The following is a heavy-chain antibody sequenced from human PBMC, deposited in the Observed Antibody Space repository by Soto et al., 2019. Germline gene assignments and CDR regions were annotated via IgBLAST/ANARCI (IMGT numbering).Heavy chain of an antibody. J-gene: IGHJ5*02. CDR2: ISYDGSNK. CDR3: ARDPSLYGDSLLNWFDP. D-gene: IGHD4-17*01. V-gene: IGHV3-30-3*01. Sequence: QVQLVESGGGVVQPGRSLRLSCAASGFTFSSYAMHWVRQAPGKGLEWVAVISYDGSNKYYADSVKGRFTISRDNSKNXPYLQMNSLRAEDTAVYYCARDPSLYGDSLLNWFDPWGQGTLVTVSS. CDR1: GFTFSSYA.